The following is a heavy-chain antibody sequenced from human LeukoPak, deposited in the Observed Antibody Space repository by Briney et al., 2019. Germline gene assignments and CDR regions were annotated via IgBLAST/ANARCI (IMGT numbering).Heavy chain of an antibody. CDR3: ARVLEWPHDAFDI. Sequence: GGSLRLSCAASGFTFSSYAMHWVRQAPGKGLEWVAVISYDGSNKYYADSVKGRFTISRDNSKNTVYLQMNSLRAEDTAVYYCARVLEWPHDAFDIWGQGTMVTVSS. D-gene: IGHD3-3*01. CDR2: ISYDGSNK. V-gene: IGHV3-30-3*01. J-gene: IGHJ3*02. CDR1: GFTFSSYA.